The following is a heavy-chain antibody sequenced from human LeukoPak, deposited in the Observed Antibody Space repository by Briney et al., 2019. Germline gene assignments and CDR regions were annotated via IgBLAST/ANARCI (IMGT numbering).Heavy chain of an antibody. Sequence: ASVKVSCKASGYTFTGYYMHWVRQAPGQGLEWMGWINPNSGGTNYAQKFQGRVTMTRDTSISTAYMELSRLRSDDTAVYYCAREKTYYYDSSGYHTQDYWGQGTLVTVSS. V-gene: IGHV1-2*02. CDR1: GYTFTGYY. CDR2: INPNSGGT. J-gene: IGHJ4*02. CDR3: AREKTYYYDSSGYHTQDY. D-gene: IGHD3-22*01.